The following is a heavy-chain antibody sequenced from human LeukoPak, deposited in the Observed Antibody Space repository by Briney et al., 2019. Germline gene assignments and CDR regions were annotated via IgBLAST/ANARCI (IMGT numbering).Heavy chain of an antibody. D-gene: IGHD3-22*01. CDR1: GGSISSGDYY. V-gene: IGHV4-30-4*01. J-gene: IGHJ4*02. CDR3: ASYGYYYDSSGYFDY. Sequence: PSETLSLTCTVSGGSISSGDYYWSWIRQPPGKGLEWIGYIYYSGSTYYNPSLKSRVTISVDTSKNQFSLKLSSVTAADTAVYYCASYGYYYDSSGYFDYWGQGTLVTVSS. CDR2: IYYSGST.